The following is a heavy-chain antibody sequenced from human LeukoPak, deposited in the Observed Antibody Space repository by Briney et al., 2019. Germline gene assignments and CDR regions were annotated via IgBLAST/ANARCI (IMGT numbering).Heavy chain of an antibody. CDR1: GYTFTGYY. D-gene: IGHD2-8*01. Sequence: ASVKVSCKASGYTFTGYYMHWVRQAPGQGLEWMGLINPNSGGTNYAQKLQGRVTMTRDTSISTAYMELSRLRSDDTAVYYCARVGYCTNGVCYKGDYWGQGTLVTVSS. CDR3: ARVGYCTNGVCYKGDY. CDR2: INPNSGGT. J-gene: IGHJ4*02. V-gene: IGHV1-2*02.